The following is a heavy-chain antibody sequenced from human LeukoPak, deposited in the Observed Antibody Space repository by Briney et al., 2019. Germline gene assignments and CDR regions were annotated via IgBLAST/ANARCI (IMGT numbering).Heavy chain of an antibody. CDR3: ARDSGSYHYFDY. J-gene: IGHJ4*02. CDR1: GGSISSGSYY. D-gene: IGHD1-26*01. CDR2: IYTSGST. Sequence: SETLSLTCTVSGGSISSGSYYWTWIRQPAGKGLEWIGRIYTSGSTNYNPSLKSRVTISVDTSKNQFSLKLSSVTAADTVVYYCARDSGSYHYFDYWGQGTLVTVSS. V-gene: IGHV4-61*02.